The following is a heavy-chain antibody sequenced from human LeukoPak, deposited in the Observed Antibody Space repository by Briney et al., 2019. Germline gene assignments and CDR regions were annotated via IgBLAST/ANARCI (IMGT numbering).Heavy chain of an antibody. D-gene: IGHD1-26*01. Sequence: GESLRLSCAASGFTFSTYAMEWVRQAPGKGLEWVSSISSDNTYIYYADSVKGRFTISRDNAKNSLFLHMNSLRAEDTAVYYCARLSGSSYGKCYFDYWGQGTLVTVSS. V-gene: IGHV3-21*06. CDR2: ISSDNTYI. J-gene: IGHJ4*02. CDR1: GFTFSTYA. CDR3: ARLSGSSYGKCYFDY.